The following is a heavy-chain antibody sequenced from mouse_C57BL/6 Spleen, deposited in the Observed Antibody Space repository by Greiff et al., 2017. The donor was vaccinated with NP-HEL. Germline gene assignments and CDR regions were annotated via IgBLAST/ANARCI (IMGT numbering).Heavy chain of an antibody. D-gene: IGHD1-1*01. Sequence: QVQLQQPGAELVRPGSSVKLSCKASGYTFTSYWMHWVKQRPIQGLEWIGNIDPSDSETPYNQKFKDKATLTVDKSSSTAYMQLSSLTSEDSAVYYCARDYGLDYWGQGTTLTVSS. J-gene: IGHJ2*01. CDR2: IDPSDSET. V-gene: IGHV1-52*01. CDR1: GYTFTSYW. CDR3: ARDYGLDY.